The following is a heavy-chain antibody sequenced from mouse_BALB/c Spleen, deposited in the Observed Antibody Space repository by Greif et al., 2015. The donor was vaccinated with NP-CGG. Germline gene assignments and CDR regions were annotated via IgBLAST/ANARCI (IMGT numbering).Heavy chain of an antibody. CDR2: IYPSDSYT. V-gene: IGHV1-69*02. Sequence: QVQLQQSGAELVRPGASVKLSCKASGYTFTSYWINWVKQRPGQGLEWIGNIYPSDSYTNYNQKFKDKATLTVDKSSSTAYMQLSSPTSEDSAVYYCTRDGSYAMDYWGQGTSVTVSS. CDR3: TRDGSYAMDY. D-gene: IGHD2-3*01. CDR1: GYTFTSYW. J-gene: IGHJ4*01.